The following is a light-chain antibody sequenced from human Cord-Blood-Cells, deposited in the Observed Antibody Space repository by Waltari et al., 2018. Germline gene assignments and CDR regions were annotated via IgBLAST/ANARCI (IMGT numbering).Light chain of an antibody. V-gene: IGLV2-23*01. J-gene: IGLJ1*01. Sequence: QSALTQPASVSGSPGQSITISCTGTSSDVGSYNLVSWYQQHPGKAPKLMIYEGSKRPSGVSNRFPGSKSGNTASLTISGLQAEDEADYYCCSYAGSVFGTGIKVTVL. CDR2: EGS. CDR3: CSYAGSV. CDR1: SSDVGSYNL.